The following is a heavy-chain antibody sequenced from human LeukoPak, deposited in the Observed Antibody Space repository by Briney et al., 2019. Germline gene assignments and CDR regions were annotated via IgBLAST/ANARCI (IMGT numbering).Heavy chain of an antibody. CDR1: GYSFTGYW. D-gene: IGHD6-6*01. V-gene: IGHV5-51*01. CDR2: IYPGDSDT. Sequence: PGESLKISCKGSGYSFTGYWIGWVRQMPGKGLGWMGIIYPGDSDTGYSPSFHGQVTISADKSTSTAYTQWSSLKASDTAMYYCARRGFTDSSSYDYWGQGTLVTVSS. J-gene: IGHJ4*02. CDR3: ARRGFTDSSSYDY.